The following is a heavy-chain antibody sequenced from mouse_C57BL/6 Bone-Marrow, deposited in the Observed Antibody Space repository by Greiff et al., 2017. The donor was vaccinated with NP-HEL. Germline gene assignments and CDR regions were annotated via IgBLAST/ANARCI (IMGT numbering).Heavy chain of an antibody. CDR3: AKNWEDDHDGFAY. D-gene: IGHD2-4*01. J-gene: IGHJ3*01. CDR1: GFSLTSYG. CDR2: IWRGGST. Sequence: QVQLQQSGPGLVQPSQSLSITCTVSGFSLTSYGVHWVRQSPGKGLEWLGVIWRGGSTDYNAAFMSRLSITKDNSKSQVFFKMNSLQADDTAIYYCAKNWEDDHDGFAYWGQGTLVTVSA. V-gene: IGHV2-5*01.